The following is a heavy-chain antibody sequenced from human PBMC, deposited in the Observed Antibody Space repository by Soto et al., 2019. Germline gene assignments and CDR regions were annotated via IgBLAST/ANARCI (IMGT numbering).Heavy chain of an antibody. CDR3: ARLQDGSGSYYQPFYYYYYYMDV. J-gene: IGHJ6*03. CDR1: GGSISSYY. Sequence: QVQLQESGPGLVKPSETLSLTCTVSGGSISSYYWSWIRQPPGKGLEWLGYIYYSGSTNYNPSLKSRVTISVDTSKNQFSLKLSSVTAADTAVYYCARLQDGSGSYYQPFYYYYYYMDVWGKGTTVTVSS. CDR2: IYYSGST. V-gene: IGHV4-59*08. D-gene: IGHD3-10*01.